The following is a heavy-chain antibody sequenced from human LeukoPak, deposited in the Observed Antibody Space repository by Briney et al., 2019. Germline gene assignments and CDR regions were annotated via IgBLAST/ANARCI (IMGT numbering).Heavy chain of an antibody. CDR2: INKKGGT. V-gene: IGHV4-30-4*01. Sequence: PSQTLSLTCTVSSDSISSGDYYWSWIRQPAGTGLEFIGYINKKGGTFYNPPLKSRVSISIDTSKNQFSLKLTSVTAADTAVYFCAREHKSYGDYPYYFDSWGQGTLVTVSS. D-gene: IGHD4-17*01. CDR1: SDSISSGDYY. J-gene: IGHJ4*02. CDR3: AREHKSYGDYPYYFDS.